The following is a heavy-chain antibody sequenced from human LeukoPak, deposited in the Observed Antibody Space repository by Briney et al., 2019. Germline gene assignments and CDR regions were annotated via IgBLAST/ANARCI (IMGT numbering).Heavy chain of an antibody. V-gene: IGHV3-30-3*01. CDR2: ISYDGSNK. J-gene: IGHJ4*02. D-gene: IGHD2-2*01. Sequence: PGRSLRLSCAASGFTFSSYAMHWVRQAPGKGLEWVAVISYDGSNKYYADSVKGRFTISRDNSKNTLYLQMNSLRAEDTAVYYCARDRSGDDIVVVPAWFDYWGQGTLVTVSS. CDR1: GFTFSSYA. CDR3: ARDRSGDDIVVVPAWFDY.